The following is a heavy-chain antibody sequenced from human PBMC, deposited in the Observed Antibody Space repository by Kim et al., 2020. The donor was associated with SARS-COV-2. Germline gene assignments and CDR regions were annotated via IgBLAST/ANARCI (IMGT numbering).Heavy chain of an antibody. CDR2: IDPSDSYT. CDR1: GYSFTSYW. V-gene: IGHV5-10-1*01. Sequence: GESLKISCKGSGYSFTSYWISWVRQMPGKGLEWMGRIDPSDSYTNYSPSFQGHVTISADKSISTAYLQWSSLKASDTAMYYCARTTPPYYYGSGSRIDPWGQGTLVTVSS. CDR3: ARTTPPYYYGSGSRIDP. J-gene: IGHJ5*02. D-gene: IGHD3-10*01.